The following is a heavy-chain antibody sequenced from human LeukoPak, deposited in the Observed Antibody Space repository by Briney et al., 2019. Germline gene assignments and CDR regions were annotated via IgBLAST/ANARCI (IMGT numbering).Heavy chain of an antibody. Sequence: SETLSLTCAVYGGSFSGYYWSWIRQPPGKGLEWIGEINHSGSTNYNPSLKSRVTISVDTSKNQFSLKLSSVTAADTAVYYCARSQGAFDIWGQGTMVTVSP. CDR1: GGSFSGYY. CDR3: ARSQGAFDI. CDR2: INHSGST. V-gene: IGHV4-34*01. J-gene: IGHJ3*02.